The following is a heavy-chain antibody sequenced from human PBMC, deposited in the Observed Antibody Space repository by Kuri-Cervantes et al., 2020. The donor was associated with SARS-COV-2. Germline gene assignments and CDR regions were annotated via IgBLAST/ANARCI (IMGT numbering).Heavy chain of an antibody. CDR1: GGSFSGYH. Sequence: SETLSLTCAVYGGSFSGYHWSWIRQPPGKGLEWIGEINHSGSTNYNPSLKSRVTISVDTFKNQFSLRLSSVTAADTAVYYCASYSGWFDPWGQGDLVHVSS. D-gene: IGHD2-15*01. CDR3: ASYSGWFDP. CDR2: INHSGST. V-gene: IGHV4-34*01. J-gene: IGHJ5*02.